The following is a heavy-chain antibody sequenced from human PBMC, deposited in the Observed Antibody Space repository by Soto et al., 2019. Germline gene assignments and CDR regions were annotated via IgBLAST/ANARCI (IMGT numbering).Heavy chain of an antibody. CDR2: INAGNGNT. J-gene: IGHJ6*02. CDR3: ARSEGRGLFPALRRYYGMDV. V-gene: IGHV1-3*01. Sequence: AASVKVSCKASGYTFTSYAMHWVRQAPGQRLEWIGWINAGNGNTKYSQKFQGRVTITRDTSASTAYMELSSLRSEDTAVYYCARSEGRGLFPALRRYYGMDVWGQGTTVTVSS. D-gene: IGHD2-21*01. CDR1: GYTFTSYA.